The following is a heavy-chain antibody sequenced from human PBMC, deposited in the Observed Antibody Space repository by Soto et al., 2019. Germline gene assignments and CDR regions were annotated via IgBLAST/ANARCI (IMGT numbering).Heavy chain of an antibody. CDR2: INTNTGDT. CDR1: GYTFTGYH. Sequence: QVQLVQSGAEVKEPGASVKVSCKTSGYTFTGYHIHWMRQAPGQGLEWMGWINTNTGDTNYAQKFQGWVTMTRDTSINTAYVQLSRLTSDDTAVYYCARWVGASNWFDPWGQGTLVTVSS. J-gene: IGHJ5*02. D-gene: IGHD1-26*01. CDR3: ARWVGASNWFDP. V-gene: IGHV1-2*04.